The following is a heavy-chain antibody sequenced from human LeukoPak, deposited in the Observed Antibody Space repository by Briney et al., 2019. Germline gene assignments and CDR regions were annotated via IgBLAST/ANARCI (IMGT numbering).Heavy chain of an antibody. CDR1: GFTFTTSA. V-gene: IGHV1-58*01. CDR2: IVVGSGNT. Sequence: SVKVSYKASGFTFTTSAVQWVRQARGQRLEWIGRIVVGSGNTDHAQKFQGRLTITRDISTSTAYMELSSLTSDDTAVYYCAAVPNANAWYWDDAFDIWGQGTMVTVSP. J-gene: IGHJ3*02. D-gene: IGHD2-8*02. CDR3: AAVPNANAWYWDDAFDI.